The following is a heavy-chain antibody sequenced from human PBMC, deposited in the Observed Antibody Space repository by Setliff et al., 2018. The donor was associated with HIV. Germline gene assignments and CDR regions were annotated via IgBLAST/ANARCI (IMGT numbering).Heavy chain of an antibody. CDR2: INHSGST. CDR1: GGSFSGYY. V-gene: IGHV4-34*01. J-gene: IGHJ5*02. CDR3: ARGGRSTVATWAWSDP. Sequence: PSETLSLTCAVYGGSFSGYYWSGIRQSPGKGLEWIGEINHSGSTKYNPSLKSRVTISVDTSKNQFSLKLSSVTAADTAVYYCARGGRSTVATWAWSDPWGQGTLVTVSS. D-gene: IGHD4-4*01.